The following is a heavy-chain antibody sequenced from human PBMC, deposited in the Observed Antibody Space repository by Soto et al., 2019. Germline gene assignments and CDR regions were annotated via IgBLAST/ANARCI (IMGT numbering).Heavy chain of an antibody. V-gene: IGHV4-59*01. Sequence: PXXTLSLTCTVSGGSISSYYWSWIRQPPGXXXXXXXXXYXXXTTXXEPXXXXXXXIXXXKXXXQFYMKMSSVTAEETAVYYCARRWGTYFDFWGQGTLVNVSS. CDR2: XYXXXTT. D-gene: IGHD7-27*01. J-gene: IGHJ4*02. CDR1: GGSISSYY. CDR3: ARRWGTYFDF.